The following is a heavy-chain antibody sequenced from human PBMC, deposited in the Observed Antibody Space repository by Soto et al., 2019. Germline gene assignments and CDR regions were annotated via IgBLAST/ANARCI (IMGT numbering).Heavy chain of an antibody. CDR2: IFYSGST. V-gene: IGHV4-31*03. CDR1: GGSISSGGYY. Sequence: QVQLQESGPGLVKPSQTLSLTCTVSGGSISSGGYYWSWIRQHPGKGLEWIGYIFYSGSTYSNPSLRRRITSSLDTSKNQFALKRSSVTAADTAVYYWARDLRGGSYGMDVWGQGTTVTVSS. D-gene: IGHD3-10*01. CDR3: ARDLRGGSYGMDV. J-gene: IGHJ6*02.